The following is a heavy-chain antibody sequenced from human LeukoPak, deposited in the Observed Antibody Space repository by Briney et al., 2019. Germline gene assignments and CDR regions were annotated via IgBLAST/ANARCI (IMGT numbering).Heavy chain of an antibody. J-gene: IGHJ4*02. V-gene: IGHV1-2*02. CDR2: INPNSGGT. D-gene: IGHD3-3*01. Sequence: ASVKVSCKASGYTFTSYDINWVRQATGQGLEWMGWINPNSGGTNYAQKFQGRVTMTRDTSISTAYMELSRLRSDDTAVYYCARLSAEMSLWSGYYNFDYWGQGTLVTVSS. CDR1: GYTFTSYD. CDR3: ARLSAEMSLWSGYYNFDY.